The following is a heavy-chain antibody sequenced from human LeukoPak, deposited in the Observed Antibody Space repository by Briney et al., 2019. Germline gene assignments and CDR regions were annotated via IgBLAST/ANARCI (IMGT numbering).Heavy chain of an antibody. J-gene: IGHJ4*02. CDR3: ARLYYYDSSGYYPYFDY. D-gene: IGHD3-22*01. CDR1: GGSISSYY. Sequence: SETLSLTRTVSGGSISSYYWSWIRQPPGKGLEWIGYIYYSGSTNYNPSLKSRVTISVDTSKNQFSLKLSSVTAADTAVYYCARLYYYDSSGYYPYFDYWGQGTLVTVSS. V-gene: IGHV4-59*01. CDR2: IYYSGST.